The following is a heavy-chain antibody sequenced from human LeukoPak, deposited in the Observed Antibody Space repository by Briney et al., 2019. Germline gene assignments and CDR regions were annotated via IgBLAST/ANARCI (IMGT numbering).Heavy chain of an antibody. V-gene: IGHV1-69*04. CDR2: IIPILGIA. Sequence: SVKVSCKASGGTFSSYTISWVRQAPGQGLEWMGRIIPILGIANYAQKFQGRVTITADKSTSTAYMELSGLRSEDTAVCYCGRDGDMDYGGNSDHGGQGTLVSVVS. CDR3: GRDGDMDYGGNSDH. J-gene: IGHJ5*02. CDR1: GGTFSSYT. D-gene: IGHD4-23*01.